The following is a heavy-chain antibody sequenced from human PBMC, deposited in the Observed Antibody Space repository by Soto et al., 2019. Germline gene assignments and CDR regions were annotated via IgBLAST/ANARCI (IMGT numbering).Heavy chain of an antibody. CDR1: GGSFSGYY. D-gene: IGHD6-13*01. CDR2: INHSGST. V-gene: IGHV4-34*01. J-gene: IGHJ4*02. CDR3: ARRRLSSSWVDY. Sequence: QVQLQQWGAGLLKPSEILSLTCAVYGGSFSGYYWSWIRQPPGKGLEWIGEINHSGSTNYNPSLKSRVTISVDTSKNQFSLKLSSVTAADTAVYYCARRRLSSSWVDYWGQGTLVTVSS.